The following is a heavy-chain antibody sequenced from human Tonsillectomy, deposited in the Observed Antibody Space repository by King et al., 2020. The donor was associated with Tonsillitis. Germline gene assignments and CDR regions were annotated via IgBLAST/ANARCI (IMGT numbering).Heavy chain of an antibody. Sequence: QLQESGPGLVKPSETLSLTCSVSGGSISRSSYYWGGIRQPPGKGLEWIARMYYSGSTYYNPSLKSRVTIYEDTSKNQFSLKLSSVTAADTAVYFCARHYHDYGDYFDYWGQGTLVTVSS. CDR1: GGSISRSSYY. CDR3: ARHYHDYGDYFDY. J-gene: IGHJ4*02. CDR2: MYYSGST. V-gene: IGHV4-39*01. D-gene: IGHD4-17*01.